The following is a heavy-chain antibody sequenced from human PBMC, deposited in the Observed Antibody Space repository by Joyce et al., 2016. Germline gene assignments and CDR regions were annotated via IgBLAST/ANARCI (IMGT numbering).Heavy chain of an antibody. J-gene: IGHJ4*02. CDR3: VRVRQSGNINDY. V-gene: IGHV1-69*06. CDR2: ITPIFDTA. CDR1: GGTCSGYA. Sequence: QMQLVQSGAEVKKPGSSVKVSCRAFGGTCSGYAISWVRQAPGQGLEWMGRITPIFDTAKYAQKFQTRLTITADKSTNTAYMELSSLRSEDTAIYYCVRVRQSGNINDYWGQGTQVTVSS.